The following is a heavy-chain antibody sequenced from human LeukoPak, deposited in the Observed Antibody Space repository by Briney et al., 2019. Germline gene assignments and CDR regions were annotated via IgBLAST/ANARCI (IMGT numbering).Heavy chain of an antibody. CDR2: ISAYNGNT. CDR3: VRDYRGGFYCSSTSCYFRNWFDP. CDR1: GYTFTSYG. J-gene: IGHJ5*02. Sequence: ASVKVSCKASGYTFTSYGISWVRQAPGQGLEWMGWISAYNGNTNYAQKLQGRVTMTTDTSTSTAYMELRSLRSDDTAVYYCVRDYRGGFYCSSTSCYFRNWFDPWGQGTLVTVSS. D-gene: IGHD2-2*01. V-gene: IGHV1-18*01.